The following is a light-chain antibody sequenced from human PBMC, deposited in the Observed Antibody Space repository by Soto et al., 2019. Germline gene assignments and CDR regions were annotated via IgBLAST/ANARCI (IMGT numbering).Light chain of an antibody. CDR1: QSVSSY. CDR2: DAS. CDR3: QQYRYWPRT. Sequence: ETVLPQSPATLSPSPGERASLSCRASQSVSSYLAWYQQKPGQAPRLLIYDASNRATGIPARFSGSGSGTDFTLTISSLQSEDFAVYYCQQYRYWPRTFGQGTKVDIK. V-gene: IGKV3-11*01. J-gene: IGKJ1*01.